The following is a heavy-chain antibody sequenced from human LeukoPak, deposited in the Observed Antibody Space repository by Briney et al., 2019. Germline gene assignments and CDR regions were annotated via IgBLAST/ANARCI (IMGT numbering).Heavy chain of an antibody. J-gene: IGHJ4*02. CDR2: MNPVSGNA. Sequence: GASVKVSCKASGYTFTNYAMNWVRQAPGQGLEWMGWMNPVSGNAGSAQKFQGRVTLTRDTSISTAYMELSSLRFDDTAFYYCARAPMGAAALYWGQGTLVTVSS. CDR1: GYTFTNYA. D-gene: IGHD6-13*01. CDR3: ARAPMGAAALY. V-gene: IGHV1-8*02.